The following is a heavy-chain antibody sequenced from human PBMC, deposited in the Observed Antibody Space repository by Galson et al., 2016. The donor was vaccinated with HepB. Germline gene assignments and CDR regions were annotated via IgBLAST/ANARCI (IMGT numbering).Heavy chain of an antibody. CDR1: GFSFSSIW. CDR2: MKQDGSEK. CDR3: ATQGSLGY. Sequence: SLRLSCAASGFSFSSIWMSWVRQAPGKGLEWVANMKQDGSEKYYVDSVKGRFTISRDNAKNSLFLHMNSLRAEDTAVYFCATQGSLGYWGQGTLFTVSS. D-gene: IGHD2-15*01. V-gene: IGHV3-7*01. J-gene: IGHJ4*02.